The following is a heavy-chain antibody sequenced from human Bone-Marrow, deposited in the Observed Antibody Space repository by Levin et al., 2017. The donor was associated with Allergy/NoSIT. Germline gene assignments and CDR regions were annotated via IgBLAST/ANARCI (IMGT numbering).Heavy chain of an antibody. Sequence: ASVKVSCKASGYTFSSHTISWVRQAPGQGLEWMGWINTNTGKPTYALAFTGRFVFSLDASVSTTYLQISSLTAEDTAVYFCAREGPYYFANYAHPHYCDAWGQGTLVTVSS. V-gene: IGHV7-4-1*02. J-gene: IGHJ5*02. CDR3: AREGPYYFANYAHPHYCDA. D-gene: IGHD3-22*01. CDR1: GYTFSSHT. CDR2: INTNTGKP.